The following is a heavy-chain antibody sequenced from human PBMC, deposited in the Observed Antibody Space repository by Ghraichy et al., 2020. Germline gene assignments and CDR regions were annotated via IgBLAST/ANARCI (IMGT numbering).Heavy chain of an antibody. Sequence: GESLNISCAASGFTFSTYWMHWVRQAPGKGLVWLSRIDSDGSSTMHADSVEGRFTISRDNAKNTLYLQMSSLRAEDTAVYYCAREVSGCPDYWGQGTQVTVSS. V-gene: IGHV3-74*03. CDR1: GFTFSTYW. J-gene: IGHJ4*02. CDR2: IDSDGSST. D-gene: IGHD6-19*01. CDR3: AREVSGCPDY.